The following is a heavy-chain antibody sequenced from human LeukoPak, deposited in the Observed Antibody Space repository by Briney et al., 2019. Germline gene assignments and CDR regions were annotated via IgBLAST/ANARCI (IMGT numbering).Heavy chain of an antibody. Sequence: GGSLRLSCAASGFTFSSYAMPWVRQAPGKGLEWVAVISYDGSNKYYADSVKGRFTISRDNSKNTLYLQMNSLRAEDTAVYYCARDPLWFGENYFDYWGQGTLVTVSS. V-gene: IGHV3-30-3*01. CDR2: ISYDGSNK. CDR1: GFTFSSYA. J-gene: IGHJ4*02. CDR3: ARDPLWFGENYFDY. D-gene: IGHD3-10*01.